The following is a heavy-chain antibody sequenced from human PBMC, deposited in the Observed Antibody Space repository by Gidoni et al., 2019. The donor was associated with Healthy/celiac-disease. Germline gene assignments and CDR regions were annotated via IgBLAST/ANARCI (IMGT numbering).Heavy chain of an antibody. Sequence: QVQLVQSGAEVKKPGAYVKVSCKASGYTFTSYGISWVRQAPGQGLEWMGWISAYNGNTNDAQKLQGRVTMTTDTSTSTAYMELRSLRSDDTAVYYCARDEEEGDATVTVDYWGQGTLVTVSS. CDR2: ISAYNGNT. J-gene: IGHJ4*02. CDR1: GYTFTSYG. V-gene: IGHV1-18*01. CDR3: ARDEEEGDATVTVDY. D-gene: IGHD4-17*01.